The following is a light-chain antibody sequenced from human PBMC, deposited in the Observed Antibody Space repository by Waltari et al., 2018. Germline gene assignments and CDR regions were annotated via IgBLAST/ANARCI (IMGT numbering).Light chain of an antibody. CDR3: QQRSNWKYT. CDR2: DAS. CDR1: QSVSSY. Sequence: EIVLTQSPGTLSLSPGERATLSCRASQSVSSYLAWYQQNPGQAPRLLIYDASNRATGIPARFSGSGSGTDFTLTISSLEPEDFAVYYCQQRSNWKYTFGQGTKLEIK. J-gene: IGKJ2*01. V-gene: IGKV3-11*01.